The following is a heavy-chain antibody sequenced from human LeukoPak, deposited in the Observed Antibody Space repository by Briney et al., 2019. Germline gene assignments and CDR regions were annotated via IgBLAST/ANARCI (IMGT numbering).Heavy chain of an antibody. Sequence: GGSLRLSCAASGFTFSTYTMHWVRQAPDKGLEWVAVISYDGSNKYYADSVKGRFTISRDNSKNTLYLQMNSLRDEDTAVYFCARGRGITYYGMDVWGQGTTVTVSS. CDR1: GFTFSTYT. D-gene: IGHD3-10*01. CDR2: ISYDGSNK. V-gene: IGHV3-30-3*01. CDR3: ARGRGITYYGMDV. J-gene: IGHJ6*02.